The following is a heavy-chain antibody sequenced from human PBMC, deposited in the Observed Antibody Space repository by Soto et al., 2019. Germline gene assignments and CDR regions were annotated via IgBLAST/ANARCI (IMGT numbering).Heavy chain of an antibody. V-gene: IGHV3-49*04. CDR1: GFTFGDYA. CDR2: IRSKASGETI. J-gene: IGHJ4*02. D-gene: IGHD4-17*01. Sequence: QAGGSLRLSCLVSGFTFGDYAMSWVRQAPGKGLEWVSLIRSKASGETIEYAASVRGRFTISRDDSKSIAYLQMNSLETEDTAVYYCARGRTRLDYWGQGALVTVSS. CDR3: ARGRTRLDY.